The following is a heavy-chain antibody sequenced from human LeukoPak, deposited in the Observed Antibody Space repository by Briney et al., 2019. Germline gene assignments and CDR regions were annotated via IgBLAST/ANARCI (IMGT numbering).Heavy chain of an antibody. J-gene: IGHJ4*02. V-gene: IGHV3-33*01. Sequence: GGSLRLSCAASGFTFSSHGMHWVRQAPGKGLEWVAVIWYDGSNKYYADSVKGRFTISRDNSKNTLYLQMNSLRAEDTAVYYCARDGVAYCGGDCYPPFDYWGQGTPVTVSS. CDR3: ARDGVAYCGGDCYPPFDY. D-gene: IGHD2-21*02. CDR1: GFTFSSHG. CDR2: IWYDGSNK.